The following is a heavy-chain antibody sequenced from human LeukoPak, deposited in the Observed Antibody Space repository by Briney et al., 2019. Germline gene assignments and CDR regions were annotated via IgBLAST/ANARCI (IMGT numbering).Heavy chain of an antibody. CDR1: GFTFSSYW. V-gene: IGHV3-74*01. Sequence: GGSLRLSCAASGFTFSSYWNHWVRQVPGKGLVWVSRLNSDGSSISYADSVKGRFTISRDSAKNTLYLQMNSLRAEDTAVYFCVRSRYSGSSLDYWGQGILVTVSS. CDR2: LNSDGSSI. D-gene: IGHD1-26*01. J-gene: IGHJ4*02. CDR3: VRSRYSGSSLDY.